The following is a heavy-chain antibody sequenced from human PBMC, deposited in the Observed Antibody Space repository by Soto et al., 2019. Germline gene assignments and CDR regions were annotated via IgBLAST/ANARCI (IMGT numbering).Heavy chain of an antibody. Sequence: GGSLRLSCAASGLTFSNYGMHWVRQAPGKGLEWVAVISYDGSNKYYADSVKGRFTISRDNSKNTLYLQMNSLRAEDTAVYYCAADSSGSNWGQGTLVTVS. CDR1: GLTFSNYG. CDR3: AADSSGSN. D-gene: IGHD6-19*01. CDR2: ISYDGSNK. V-gene: IGHV3-30*03. J-gene: IGHJ4*02.